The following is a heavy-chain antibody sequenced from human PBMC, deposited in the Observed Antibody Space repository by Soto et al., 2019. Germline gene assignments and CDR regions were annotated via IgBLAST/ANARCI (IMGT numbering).Heavy chain of an antibody. CDR2: ISYDGSNK. CDR3: ARDGMGSSGWYQPGDY. D-gene: IGHD6-19*01. V-gene: IGHV3-30-3*01. J-gene: IGHJ4*02. Sequence: QVQLVESGGGVVQPGRSLRLSCAASGFTFSSYAMHWVRQAPGKGLEWVAVISYDGSNKYYADSVKGRFTISRDNSKNTLYLQMNSLRAEDTAVYYCARDGMGSSGWYQPGDYWGQGTLVTVSS. CDR1: GFTFSSYA.